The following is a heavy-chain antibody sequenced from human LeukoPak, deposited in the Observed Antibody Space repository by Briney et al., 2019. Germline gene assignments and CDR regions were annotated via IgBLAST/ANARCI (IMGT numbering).Heavy chain of an antibody. CDR1: GGSISSGGYY. J-gene: IGHJ5*02. CDR2: TYYSGST. V-gene: IGHV4-31*03. CDR3: ASTGLRNWFDP. D-gene: IGHD1-14*01. Sequence: SETLSLTCTVSGGSISSGGYYWSWIRQHPGKGLEWIGYTYYSGSTYYNPSLKSRVTISVDTSKNQFSLKLSSVTAADTAVYYCASTGLRNWFDPWGQGTLVTVSS.